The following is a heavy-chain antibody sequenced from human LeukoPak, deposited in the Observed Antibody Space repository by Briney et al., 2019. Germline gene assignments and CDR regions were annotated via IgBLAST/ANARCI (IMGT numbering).Heavy chain of an antibody. CDR2: IKSKTDGGTT. D-gene: IGHD2-2*01. CDR1: GFTFSNAW. J-gene: IGHJ6*03. V-gene: IGHV3-15*01. Sequence: GGSLRLSCAASGFTFSNAWMSWVRQAPGKGLEWVGRIKSKTDGGTTDYAAPVKGRFTISRDDSKNTLYLQMNSMKTEDTAVYYCTASYYYYYYMDDWGKGTTVTVSS. CDR3: TASYYYYYYMDD.